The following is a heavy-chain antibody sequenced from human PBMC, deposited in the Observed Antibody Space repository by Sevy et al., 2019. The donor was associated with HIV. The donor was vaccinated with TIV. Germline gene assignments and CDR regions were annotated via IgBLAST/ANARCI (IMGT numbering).Heavy chain of an antibody. CDR3: AKVLTGCFDY. D-gene: IGHD7-27*01. CDR1: GFTFSSYA. J-gene: IGHJ4*02. CDR2: ISGSGGST. Sequence: GGSLRLSCAASGFTFSSYAMSWVRQAPGKGLGWVSAISGSGGSTYYAASMKGRFTISRDNPKNTLYLQMNSLIAEDTAVYYCAKVLTGCFDYWGQGTLVTVSS. V-gene: IGHV3-23*01.